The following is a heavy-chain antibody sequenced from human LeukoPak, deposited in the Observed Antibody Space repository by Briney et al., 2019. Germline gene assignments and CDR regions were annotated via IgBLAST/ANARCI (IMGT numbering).Heavy chain of an antibody. Sequence: GGSLRLSCAASGFTFISYWMHWVRQAPGKGLVWVARIKDDDSDTDYADSVRGRFTISRDNTKNTLYLQMNNLRAEDTAVYFCTTTRPDYSGEGTLVTVSS. CDR2: IKDDDSDT. J-gene: IGHJ4*02. D-gene: IGHD6-6*01. CDR1: GFTFISYW. V-gene: IGHV3-74*01. CDR3: TTTRPDY.